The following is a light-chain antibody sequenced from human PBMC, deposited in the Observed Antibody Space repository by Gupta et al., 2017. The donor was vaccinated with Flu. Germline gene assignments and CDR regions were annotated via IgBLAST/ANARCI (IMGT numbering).Light chain of an antibody. J-gene: IGLJ3*02. CDR1: STDIGNYNH. CDR2: EVR. V-gene: IGLV2-8*01. Sequence: GTSTDIGNYNHVSWYQHHPDKAPRLLIFEVRERPSGVPYRFAGSKSGNTASLTVSGLQVDDEGIYYCASYVGSKRLFGGGTKLTVL. CDR3: ASYVGSKRL.